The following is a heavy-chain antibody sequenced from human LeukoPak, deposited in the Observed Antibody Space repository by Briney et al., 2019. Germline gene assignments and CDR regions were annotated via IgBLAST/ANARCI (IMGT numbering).Heavy chain of an antibody. CDR2: IKQDGSEK. CDR3: ARDRGGGSCCYNWFDP. CDR1: GFTFSSYW. V-gene: IGHV3-7*03. D-gene: IGHD2-15*01. J-gene: IGHJ5*02. Sequence: GGSLRLSCAASGFTFSSYWMSWVRQAPGKGLEWVANIKQDGSEKYYVDSVKGRFTISRDNAKNSLYLYMDSLRAEDTAVYNCARDRGGGSCCYNWFDPWGQGTPVTVSS.